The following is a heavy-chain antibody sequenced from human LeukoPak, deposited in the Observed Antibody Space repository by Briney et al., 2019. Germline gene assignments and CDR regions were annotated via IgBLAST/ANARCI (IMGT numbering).Heavy chain of an antibody. Sequence: PGGSLRLSCQPSVFVFSKYGMHCVPGSPGKPGEGVTFVRYDGRNQYYADSVQGRFTISRDNSRNTLYLQRNSLRPEDTGVYSCAKDSNSGYVSVGPDYWGLGTLVTVSS. CDR1: VFVFSKYG. CDR3: AKDSNSGYVSVGPDY. CDR2: VRYDGRNQ. V-gene: IGHV3-30*02. J-gene: IGHJ4*02. D-gene: IGHD5-12*01.